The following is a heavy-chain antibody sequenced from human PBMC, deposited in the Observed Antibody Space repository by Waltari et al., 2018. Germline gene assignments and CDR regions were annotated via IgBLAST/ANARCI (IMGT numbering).Heavy chain of an antibody. Sequence: EVQLLESGGGLVQPGGSLRLYCAAYGFTVSSDAMSWGCQAPGKRLEWVSAISGRRGSTYDADSVKRRFTLSRDNSKNTLYLQMNSLRAEDTAVYYCAKGIAYAAAAGNYDAFDIWGQGTMVTVSS. J-gene: IGHJ3*02. CDR2: ISGRRGST. D-gene: IGHD6-13*01. CDR1: GFTVSSDA. CDR3: AKGIAYAAAAGNYDAFDI. V-gene: IGHV3-23*01.